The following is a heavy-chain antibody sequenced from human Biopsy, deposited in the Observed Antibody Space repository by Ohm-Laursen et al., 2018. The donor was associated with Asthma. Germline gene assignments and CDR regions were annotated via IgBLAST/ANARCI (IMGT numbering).Heavy chain of an antibody. V-gene: IGHV4-4*02. J-gene: IGHJ2*01. D-gene: IGHD1-1*01. CDR1: GDSISSNSW. CDR3: ARAIGTGDWYFDV. Sequence: SETLSLTCAVSGDSISSNSWWTWVRQSLGRGLEWIGEIYYSGSTNYHPSLKGRVTISVAKSKNQFSLRLTSVTAADTAVYYCARAIGTGDWYFDVWGRGTLVTVSS. CDR2: IYYSGST.